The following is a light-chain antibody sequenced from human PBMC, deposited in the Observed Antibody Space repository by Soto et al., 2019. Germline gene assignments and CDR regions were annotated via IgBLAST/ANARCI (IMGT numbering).Light chain of an antibody. V-gene: IGKV1-9*01. CDR3: QQLFASPIT. J-gene: IGKJ5*01. CDR1: QVISTS. CDR2: AAS. Sequence: GASASIPCRASQVISTSLALYQVKPGKAPKLLIYAASTLESGVPSRFSATGSGTEFRLTITSLQPEDFATYYCQQLFASPITFGQGTRLEIK.